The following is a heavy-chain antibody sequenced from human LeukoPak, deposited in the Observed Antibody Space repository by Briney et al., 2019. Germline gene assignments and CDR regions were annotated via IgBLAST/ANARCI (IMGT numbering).Heavy chain of an antibody. D-gene: IGHD3-10*01. V-gene: IGHV2-5*02. Sequence: SGPTLLKPTQTLTLTCTFSGFSLSTSGVGVGWIRQPPGKALEWLTLIYWDDDKRYSPSPKSRVAITKDTSKNQVVLTMTNMDPVDTATYYCAHLDKLRGAKNWFDPWGQGTLVTVSS. J-gene: IGHJ5*02. CDR2: IYWDDDK. CDR1: GFSLSTSGVG. CDR3: AHLDKLRGAKNWFDP.